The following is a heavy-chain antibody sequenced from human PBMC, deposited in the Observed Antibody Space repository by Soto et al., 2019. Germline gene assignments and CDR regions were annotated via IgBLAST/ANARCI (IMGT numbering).Heavy chain of an antibody. CDR1: GFTFSSYA. Sequence: GGSPRLSCAASGFTFSSYAMSWARQAPGKGLEWVSSIGVSSDAYYADSVKGRFTISRDNSRNTLYLQMNSLRAEDTALYYCAKNYFFASRGQGTLVTVSS. CDR3: AKNYFFAS. J-gene: IGHJ4*02. CDR2: IGVSSDA. V-gene: IGHV3-23*01.